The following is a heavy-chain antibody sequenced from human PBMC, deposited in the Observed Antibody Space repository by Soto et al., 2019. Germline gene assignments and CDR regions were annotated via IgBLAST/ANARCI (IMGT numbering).Heavy chain of an antibody. CDR3: ARDRYGSGTAYYYYYGMDV. V-gene: IGHV3-48*02. D-gene: IGHD3-10*01. J-gene: IGHJ6*02. CDR1: GFTFSSYS. CDR2: ISSSSSTI. Sequence: EVQLVESGGGLVQPGGSLRLSCAASGFTFSSYSMNWVRQAPGKGLEWVSYISSSSSTIYYADSVKGRFTISRDNAKNSLYLHMNSLRDEDTAAYYCARDRYGSGTAYYYYYGMDVWGQGTTVTVSS.